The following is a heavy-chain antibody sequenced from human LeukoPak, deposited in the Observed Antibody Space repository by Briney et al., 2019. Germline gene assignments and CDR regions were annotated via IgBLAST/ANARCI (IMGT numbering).Heavy chain of an antibody. J-gene: IGHJ4*02. Sequence: SVTVSCTASGGTFSSYAISWVRQAPGQGLEWMGGIIPIFGTANYAQKFQGRVTITADESTSTAYMELSSLRSEDTAVYYCARNSGGSYSPSFDYWGQGTLVTVSS. CDR3: ARNSGGSYSPSFDY. V-gene: IGHV1-69*13. D-gene: IGHD1-26*01. CDR2: IIPIFGTA. CDR1: GGTFSSYA.